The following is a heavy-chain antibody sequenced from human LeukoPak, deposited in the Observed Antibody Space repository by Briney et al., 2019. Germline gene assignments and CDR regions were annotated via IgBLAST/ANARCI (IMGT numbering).Heavy chain of an antibody. V-gene: IGHV1-69*04. CDR2: IIPILGIA. CDR1: GGTFSSYA. J-gene: IGHJ6*03. D-gene: IGHD2-15*01. CDR3: ARGGYCSGGSCGVDPPPYYYYYYMDV. Sequence: GASVKVSCKASGGTFSSYAISWVRQAPGQGLEWMGRIIPILGIANYAQKFQGRVTITADKSTSTAYMELSSLRSEDTAVYYCARGGYCSGGSCGVDPPPYYYYYYMDVWGKGTTVTVSS.